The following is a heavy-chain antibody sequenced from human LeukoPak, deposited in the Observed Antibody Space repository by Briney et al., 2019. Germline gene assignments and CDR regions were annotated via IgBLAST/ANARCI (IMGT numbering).Heavy chain of an antibody. CDR2: ISGSGGST. D-gene: IGHD3-22*01. CDR3: AKPPVRSSGYSEFDY. Sequence: GGSLRLFCAASGFTFSSYAMSWVRQAPGKGLEWVSAISGSGGSTYYADSVKGRFTISRDNSKNTLYLQMNSLRAEDTAVYYCAKPPVRSSGYSEFDYWGQGTLVTVSS. V-gene: IGHV3-23*01. CDR1: GFTFSSYA. J-gene: IGHJ4*02.